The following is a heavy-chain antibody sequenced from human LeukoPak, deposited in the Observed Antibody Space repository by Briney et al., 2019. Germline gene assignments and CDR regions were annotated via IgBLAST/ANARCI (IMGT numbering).Heavy chain of an antibody. J-gene: IGHJ4*02. CDR3: ARHMPRHYDFWSGDGGFDY. CDR2: IYTSGST. Sequence: SETLSLTCTVSGGSISSYYWSWIRQPPGKGLEWIGYIYTSGSTNYNPSPKSRVTISVDTSKNQFSLKLSSVTAADTAVYYCARHMPRHYDFWSGDGGFDYWGQGTLVTVSS. V-gene: IGHV4-4*09. D-gene: IGHD3-3*01. CDR1: GGSISSYY.